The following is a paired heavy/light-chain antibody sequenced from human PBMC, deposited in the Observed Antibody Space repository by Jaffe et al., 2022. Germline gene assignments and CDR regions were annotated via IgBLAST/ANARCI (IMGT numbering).Light chain of an antibody. CDR1: QNIGRW. CDR2: QAS. V-gene: IGKV1-5*03. J-gene: IGKJ4*01. Sequence: DIQMTQSPSTLSASVGDRVTITCRASQNIGRWLAWYQQIPGKAPELLIYQASTLASGVPPRFSGSGSGTEFTLTISSLRPQDSAVYYCQQYNSYSPLTFGGGTKVEIK. CDR3: QQYNSYSPLT.
Heavy chain of an antibody. CDR1: GGSIGSRSFC. D-gene: IGHD4-17*01. J-gene: IGHJ4*02. CDR3: ARADSGASGGYFKS. Sequence: QLQLQESGPGLVEPSETLSLTCTVSGGSIGSRSFCWGWIRQSPGKGLEWIGTLCYSVSTYYNPSLKPRVTISADTSKNQFSLKLSFVTAADTAVYYCARADSGASGGYFKSWGQGTLVTVS. CDR2: LCYSVST. V-gene: IGHV4-39*01.